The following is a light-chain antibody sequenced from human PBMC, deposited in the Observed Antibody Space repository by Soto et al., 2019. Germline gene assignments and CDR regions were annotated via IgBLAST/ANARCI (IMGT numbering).Light chain of an antibody. CDR1: QSVSSN. CDR3: QQYNNWPPVT. J-gene: IGKJ5*01. Sequence: EIVMTQSPATLSESPGERVTLSCRASQSVSSNLAWYQQKPGQAPRLLISGASTRATGIPARFSGSGSGTEFTLTISTLQSEDFAVYYCQQYNNWPPVTFGQGTRLEIK. V-gene: IGKV3-15*01. CDR2: GAS.